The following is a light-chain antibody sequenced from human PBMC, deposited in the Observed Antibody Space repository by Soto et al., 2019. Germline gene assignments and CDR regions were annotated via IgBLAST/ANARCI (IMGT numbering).Light chain of an antibody. CDR3: AGWEDSLKGVG. Sequence: QSVLTQPPSASGTPGQTVTISCSGSNSNIGSNYVYWYQQVPGTAPKLLIYRNTLRPSGVPDRFSGSKSGTSASLAISGLRSEDEADYYCAGWEDSLKGVGFGGGTKVTVL. CDR1: NSNIGSNY. J-gene: IGLJ2*01. V-gene: IGLV1-47*01. CDR2: RNT.